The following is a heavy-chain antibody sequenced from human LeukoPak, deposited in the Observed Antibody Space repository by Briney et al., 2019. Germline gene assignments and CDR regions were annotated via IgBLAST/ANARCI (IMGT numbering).Heavy chain of an antibody. V-gene: IGHV1-2*02. CDR3: ARTGYSSSFDY. D-gene: IGHD6-13*01. Sequence: ASVKVPCKASGYTFTGYYMHWVRQAPGQGLEWMGWINPNSGGTNYAQKSQGRVTMTRDTSISTAYMELSRLRSDDTAVYYCARTGYSSSFDYWGQGTLVTVSS. CDR2: INPNSGGT. CDR1: GYTFTGYY. J-gene: IGHJ4*02.